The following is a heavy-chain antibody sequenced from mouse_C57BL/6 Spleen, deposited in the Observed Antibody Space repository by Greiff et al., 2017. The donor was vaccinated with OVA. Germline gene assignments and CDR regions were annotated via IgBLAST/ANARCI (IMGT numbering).Heavy chain of an antibody. CDR1: GYTFTSYG. CDR3: ARGKSYGRGNYFDY. Sequence: QVQLQQSGAELARPGASVKLSCKASGYTFTSYGISWVKQRTGQGLEWIGEIYPRSGNTYYNEKFKGKATLTADKSSSTAYMELRSLTSEDSAVYFCARGKSYGRGNYFDYWGQGTTLTVSS. V-gene: IGHV1-81*01. J-gene: IGHJ2*01. D-gene: IGHD1-1*01. CDR2: IYPRSGNT.